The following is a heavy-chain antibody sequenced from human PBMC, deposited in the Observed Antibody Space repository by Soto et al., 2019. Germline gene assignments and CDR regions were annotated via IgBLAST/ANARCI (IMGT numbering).Heavy chain of an antibody. CDR3: ARVGFRIVATIGGMDV. J-gene: IGHJ6*02. V-gene: IGHV5-51*01. CDR2: IYPGDSDT. CDR1: GYSFTIYW. Sequence: PGESLKISCDGSGYSFTIYWIGLVLQMPGKGLEWMGIIYPGDSDTRYSPSFQGQVTISADKSISTAYLQWSSLKASDTAMYYCARVGFRIVATIGGMDVWGQGTTVTVSS. D-gene: IGHD5-12*01.